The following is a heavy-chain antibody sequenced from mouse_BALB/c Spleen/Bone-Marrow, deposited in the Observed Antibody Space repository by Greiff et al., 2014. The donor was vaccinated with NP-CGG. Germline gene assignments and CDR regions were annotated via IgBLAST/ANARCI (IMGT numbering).Heavy chain of an antibody. Sequence: QVQLQQPEPELVKPGASGKISCRPSGYASSTSWLYWGKQRPGQGLEWIGRIYPADGLTNYNGMFKDKATLTADRSSSTAYMQLSSLTSVDSAVYFCARMDYWGQGTSVTVSS. CDR2: IYPADGLT. CDR1: GYASSTSW. J-gene: IGHJ4*01. CDR3: ARMDY. V-gene: IGHV1-82*01.